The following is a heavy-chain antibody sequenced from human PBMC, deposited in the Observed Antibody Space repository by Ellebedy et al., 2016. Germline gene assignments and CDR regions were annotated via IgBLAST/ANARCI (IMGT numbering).Heavy chain of an antibody. CDR2: IKQDGGEK. CDR1: GFTFTNYW. CDR3: ARDKRGGSTMYNWFDP. J-gene: IGHJ5*02. D-gene: IGHD3-16*01. V-gene: IGHV3-7*03. Sequence: GGSLRLSCAASGFTFTNYWMSWVRQAPGKGLEWVANIKQDGGEKHYVDSVKGRFTISRDNANNSLYLQMNSLRDEDTAIYYCARDKRGGSTMYNWFDPWGQGTLVTVSS.